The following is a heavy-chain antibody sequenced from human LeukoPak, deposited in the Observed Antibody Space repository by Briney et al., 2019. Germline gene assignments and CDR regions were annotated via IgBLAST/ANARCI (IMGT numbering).Heavy chain of an antibody. Sequence: PSETLSLTCTVSGGSISSYYWSWIRQPAGKGLEWIGRIYTSGSTNYNPSLKSRVTMSVDTSKNQFSLKLSSVTAADTAVYYCARGWYCGGDCWFTYWGQGTLVTVSS. J-gene: IGHJ4*02. CDR1: GGSISSYY. CDR3: ARGWYCGGDCWFTY. D-gene: IGHD2-21*02. CDR2: IYTSGST. V-gene: IGHV4-4*07.